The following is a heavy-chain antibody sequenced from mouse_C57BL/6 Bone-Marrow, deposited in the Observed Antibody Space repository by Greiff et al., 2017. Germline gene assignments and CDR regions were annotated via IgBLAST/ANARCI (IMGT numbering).Heavy chain of an antibody. J-gene: IGHJ2*01. CDR1: GFTFSSYA. CDR3: ARLAFDY. CDR2: ISDGGSYT. V-gene: IGHV5-4*03. Sequence: EVKLVESGGGLVKPGGSLKLSCAASGFTFSSYAMSWVRQTPEKRLEWVATISDGGSYTYYPDNVKGRFTISRDNAKHNLYLQMSHLKSEDTAMYYCARLAFDYWGQGTTLTVSS.